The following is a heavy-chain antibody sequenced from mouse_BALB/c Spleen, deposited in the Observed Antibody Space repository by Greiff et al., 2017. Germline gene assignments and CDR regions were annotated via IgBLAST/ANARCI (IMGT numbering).Heavy chain of an antibody. CDR2: IDPENGNT. Sequence: EVKLMESGAELVRPGALVKLSCKASGFNIKDYYMHWVKQRPEQGLEWIGWIDPENGNTIYDPKFQGKASITADTSSNTAYLQLSSLTSEDTAVYYCAYRYGNYYTMDYWGQGTSVTVSS. V-gene: IGHV14-1*02. CDR3: AYRYGNYYTMDY. D-gene: IGHD2-14*01. CDR1: GFNIKDYY. J-gene: IGHJ4*01.